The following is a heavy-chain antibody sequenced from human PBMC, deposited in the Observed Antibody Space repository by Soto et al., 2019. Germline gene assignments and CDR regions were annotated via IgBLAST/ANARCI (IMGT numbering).Heavy chain of an antibody. Sequence: EVQLVESGGGSVQPGGALRLSCAVSGFSFGNYWMSWVRQAPGKGLEWLASIKEDGGERYYLDSVKGRFTISRDKAKDSLSLQMNSLRGEDTAFYYCARDVGPVTIFGDALSGYFDFWGQGTLVTVSS. D-gene: IGHD3-3*01. CDR2: IKEDGGER. CDR3: ARDVGPVTIFGDALSGYFDF. CDR1: GFSFGNYW. J-gene: IGHJ4*02. V-gene: IGHV3-7*03.